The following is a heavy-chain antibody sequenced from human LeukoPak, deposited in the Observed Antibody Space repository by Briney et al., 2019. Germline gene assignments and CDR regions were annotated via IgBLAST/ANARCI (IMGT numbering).Heavy chain of an antibody. D-gene: IGHD5-24*01. Sequence: PSETLSLTCTVSGGSISSGSYYWSWIRQPAGKGLGWIGRIYTSGSTNYNPSLKSRVTISVDTSKNQFSLKLSSVTAADTAVYYCAREQFVYGMDVWGQGTTVTVSS. J-gene: IGHJ6*02. V-gene: IGHV4-61*02. CDR2: IYTSGST. CDR1: GGSISSGSYY. CDR3: AREQFVYGMDV.